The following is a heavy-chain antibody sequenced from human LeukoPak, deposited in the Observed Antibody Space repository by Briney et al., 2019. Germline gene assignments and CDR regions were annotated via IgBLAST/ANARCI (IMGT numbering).Heavy chain of an antibody. CDR2: IFPADSDT. D-gene: IGHD3-16*01. Sequence: GESLKISCKGSGYSFTTYWIGWVRQMPGKGLEWMGIIFPADSDTRYNPSFQGQVTLSADKSISTAYLRWSSLRASDTAIYYCARLLTSGTNIRDWFDPWGQGTLVTVSS. J-gene: IGHJ5*02. CDR3: ARLLTSGTNIRDWFDP. V-gene: IGHV5-51*01. CDR1: GYSFTTYW.